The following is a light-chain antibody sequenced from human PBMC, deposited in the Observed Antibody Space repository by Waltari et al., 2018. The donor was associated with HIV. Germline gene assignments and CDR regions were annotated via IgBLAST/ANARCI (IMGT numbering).Light chain of an antibody. Sequence: SQPLSVSVSPGQTVTITCSGDTLDLRYVAWYQQRPGQSPVLVLYEDNKRASEIPERFSGSHTGKTASLTIGGAQTMDEADYFCQAWGDRPVVFGGGTKLTVL. V-gene: IGLV3-1*01. J-gene: IGLJ2*01. CDR2: EDN. CDR1: TLDLRY. CDR3: QAWGDRPVV.